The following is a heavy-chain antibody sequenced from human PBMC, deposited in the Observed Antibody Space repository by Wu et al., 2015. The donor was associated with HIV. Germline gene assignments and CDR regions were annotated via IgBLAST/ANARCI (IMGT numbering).Heavy chain of an antibody. J-gene: IGHJ5*02. Sequence: QGQLVQSGAEVKKPGASVKVACKASGYTFINYGISWVRQAPGQGLEWMGWINPNNDATNYAQNFQGRVTMTLDTSISTAYMEISRLRSDDTAVYYCARDYGGFSFISTTLNWFDPWGQGTLVTVSS. V-gene: IGHV1-2*02. CDR3: ARDYGGFSFISTTLNWFDP. CDR2: INPNNDAT. D-gene: IGHD4-23*01. CDR1: GYTFINYG.